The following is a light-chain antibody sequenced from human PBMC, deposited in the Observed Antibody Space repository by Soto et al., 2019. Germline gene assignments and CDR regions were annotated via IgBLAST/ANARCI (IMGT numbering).Light chain of an antibody. V-gene: IGKV1-39*01. Sequence: DIQMTQSPSSLSASVGDRVTVTCRASQTIDKYLNWYQQNPGKAPKLLIYASSTLQSGVPSRFSGSGSGTDLTLIISNLQPEDFAIYYCQQSPVIPYTFGQVTKLEIK. J-gene: IGKJ2*01. CDR3: QQSPVIPYT. CDR1: QTIDKY. CDR2: ASS.